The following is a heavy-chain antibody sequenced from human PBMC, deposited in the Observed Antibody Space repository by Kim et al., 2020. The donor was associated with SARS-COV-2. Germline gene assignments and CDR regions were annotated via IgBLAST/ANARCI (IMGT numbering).Heavy chain of an antibody. CDR3: AREGERGYSGYGKGYVY. V-gene: IGHV3-53*01. J-gene: IGHJ4*02. CDR2: IYSGGST. Sequence: GGSLRLSCAASGFTVSSNYMSWVRQAPGKGLEWVSVIYSGGSTYYADSVKGRFTISRDNSKNTLYLQMNSLRAEDTAVYYCAREGERGYSGYGKGYVYWGQGTLVTVSS. CDR1: GFTVSSNY. D-gene: IGHD5-12*01.